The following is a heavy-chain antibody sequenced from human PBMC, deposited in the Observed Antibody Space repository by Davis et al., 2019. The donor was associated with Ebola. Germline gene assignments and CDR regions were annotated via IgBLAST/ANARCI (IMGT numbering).Heavy chain of an antibody. Sequence: SVKVSCNASAGTFSSYAISWVRQPPGQGLEWMVGIIPIFGTANYAQKFQGRVTITANKPTSTAYMELSSLRSEDTAVYYCAPWDYYDSSGYYYYYGMDVWGQGTTVTVSS. D-gene: IGHD3-22*01. V-gene: IGHV1-69*06. J-gene: IGHJ6*02. CDR1: AGTFSSYA. CDR2: IIPIFGTA. CDR3: APWDYYDSSGYYYYYGMDV.